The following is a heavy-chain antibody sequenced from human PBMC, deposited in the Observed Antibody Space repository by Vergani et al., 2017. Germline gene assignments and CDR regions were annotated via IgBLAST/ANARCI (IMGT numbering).Heavy chain of an antibody. Sequence: EVQLLQSEGAVVQPGGSLRLSCVASGFTFRSHAMSWVRQGHGQGLEWVSSIKNTGDSTHYADSVKGRFTISRDNSKNTLYLQMTDLRAEDTATYYCAKVCGSTSCPYGVGAFDVWGHGTMVTVSS. J-gene: IGHJ3*01. CDR2: IKNTGDST. D-gene: IGHD2-2*01. CDR1: GFTFRSHA. CDR3: AKVCGSTSCPYGVGAFDV. V-gene: IGHV3-23*01.